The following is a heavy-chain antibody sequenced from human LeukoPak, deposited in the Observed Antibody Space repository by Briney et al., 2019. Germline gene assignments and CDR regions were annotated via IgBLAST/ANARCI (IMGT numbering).Heavy chain of an antibody. Sequence: GGSLRLSCAASGFTVSSNHMSWVRQAPGKGLEWVSVIYSGGSTYYADSVKGRFTISRDNSKNTLYLQMNSLRAEDTAVYYCAKDPNYYDSSAHAYWGQGTLVTVSS. D-gene: IGHD3-22*01. J-gene: IGHJ4*02. CDR3: AKDPNYYDSSAHAY. V-gene: IGHV3-53*01. CDR1: GFTVSSNH. CDR2: IYSGGST.